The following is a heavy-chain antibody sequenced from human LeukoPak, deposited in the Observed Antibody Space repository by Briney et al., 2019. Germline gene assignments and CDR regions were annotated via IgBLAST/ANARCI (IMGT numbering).Heavy chain of an antibody. V-gene: IGHV4-61*01. CDR2: IYYSGST. CDR3: ARSRWEKGWFDP. J-gene: IGHJ5*02. Sequence: ASETLSLTCTVSGGSVSSGSYYWSWIRQPPGKGLEWIGYIYYSGSTNYNPSLKSRVTISVDTSKNQFSLKLSSVTAADTAVYYCARSRWEKGWFDPWGQGTLVTVSS. D-gene: IGHD5-24*01. CDR1: GGSVSSGSYY.